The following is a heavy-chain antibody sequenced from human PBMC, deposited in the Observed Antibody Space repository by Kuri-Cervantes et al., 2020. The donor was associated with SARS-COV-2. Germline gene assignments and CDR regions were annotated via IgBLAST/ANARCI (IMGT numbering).Heavy chain of an antibody. CDR1: GFTFSSYG. CDR3: AKDRDLYGDHDWFDP. Sequence: GESLKISCAASGFTFSSYGMHWVRQAPGKGLEWVAFIRYDGGNKYYADSVKGRFTISRDNSKNTLYLQMNSLRAEDTAVYYCAKDRDLYGDHDWFDPWGQGTLVTVSS. D-gene: IGHD4-17*01. CDR2: IRYDGGNK. V-gene: IGHV3-30*02. J-gene: IGHJ5*02.